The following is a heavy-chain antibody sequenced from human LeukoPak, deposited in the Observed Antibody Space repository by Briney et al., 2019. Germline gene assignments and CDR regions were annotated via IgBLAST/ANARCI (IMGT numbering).Heavy chain of an antibody. CDR2: IRHDGGEK. Sequence: PGGSLRLSCAASGFTFSSYWMTWVRQVPGKGLEWVANIRHDGGEKYFVDCVKGRFTISRDNSKNSLYLQMNSLRAEDTAVYSCARVLRGGMSGYAFDHWGQGTLVTVSS. V-gene: IGHV3-7*03. CDR3: ARVLRGGMSGYAFDH. J-gene: IGHJ4*02. D-gene: IGHD3-3*01. CDR1: GFTFSSYW.